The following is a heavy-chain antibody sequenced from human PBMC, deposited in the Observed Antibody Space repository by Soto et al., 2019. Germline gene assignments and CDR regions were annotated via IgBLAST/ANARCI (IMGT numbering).Heavy chain of an antibody. CDR1: GFSFSSYG. J-gene: IGHJ4*02. Sequence: QEQLVESGGGVVQPGKSLRLSCAASGFSFSSYGMHWVRQAPGKGLEWVAVISYDGEIQYYADSVKGRFTISRDNSKSTVFLQMNSLRAEDTAVYYCAQEGPAGAGNHCDHWGQGILVTASS. CDR3: AQEGPAGAGNHCDH. D-gene: IGHD6-13*01. V-gene: IGHV3-30*18. CDR2: ISYDGEIQ.